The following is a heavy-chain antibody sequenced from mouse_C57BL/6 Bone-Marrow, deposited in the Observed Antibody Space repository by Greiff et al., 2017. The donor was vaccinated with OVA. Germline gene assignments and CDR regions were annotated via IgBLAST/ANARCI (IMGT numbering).Heavy chain of an antibody. CDR1: GYTFTSYW. Sequence: VQLQQPGAELVRPGTSVKLSCKASGYTFTSYWMHWVKQRPGQGLEWIGVIDPSDSYTNYNQKFKGKATLTVDTSSSTAYRQLSSLTSEDSAVYYCARSRGRPIRGAMDYWGQGTSVTVSS. CDR3: ARSRGRPIRGAMDY. V-gene: IGHV1-59*01. J-gene: IGHJ4*01. CDR2: IDPSDSYT.